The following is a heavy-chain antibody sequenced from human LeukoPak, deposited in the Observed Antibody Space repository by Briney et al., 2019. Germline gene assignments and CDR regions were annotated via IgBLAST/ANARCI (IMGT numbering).Heavy chain of an antibody. Sequence: SETLSLTCTVSGVSVSSGSYYWSWIRQPPGKGLEWIGYFYYSGSTNYNPSLKSRVAISVDTSKNQFSLKLSSVTAADTAVYYCAEVDSSGYQIDYWGQGTLVTVSS. J-gene: IGHJ4*02. V-gene: IGHV4-61*01. CDR1: GVSVSSGSYY. CDR2: FYYSGST. D-gene: IGHD3-22*01. CDR3: AEVDSSGYQIDY.